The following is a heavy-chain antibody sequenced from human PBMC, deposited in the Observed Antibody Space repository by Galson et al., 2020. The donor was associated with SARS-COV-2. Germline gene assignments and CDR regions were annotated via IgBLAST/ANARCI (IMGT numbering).Heavy chain of an antibody. CDR1: GDSINTNTYY. CDR3: ARAGAPQYFDD. CDR2: IHHSGST. V-gene: IGHV4-39*07. J-gene: IGHJ4*02. D-gene: IGHD4-4*01. Sequence: SETLSLTCTVSGDSINTNTYYCAWRRQPPGKGPEWIATIHHSGSTYNTPSLRNRVTISADTSKNQFSLKITSMTAADTALYSCARAGAPQYFDDWGEGILVTVSS.